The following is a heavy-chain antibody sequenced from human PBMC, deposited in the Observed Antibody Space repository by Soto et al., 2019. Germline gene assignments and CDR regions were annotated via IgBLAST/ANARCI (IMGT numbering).Heavy chain of an antibody. CDR3: ARDYYDYVWGSYRSNWFDP. Sequence: QVQLVESGGGVVQPGRSLRLSCAASGFTFSSYAMHWVRQAPGKGLEWVAVISYDGGNKYYADSVKGRFTISRDNSKNTLYLQMNSLRAEDTAVYYCARDYYDYVWGSYRSNWFDPWGQGTLVTVSS. V-gene: IGHV3-30-3*01. CDR1: GFTFSSYA. CDR2: ISYDGGNK. J-gene: IGHJ5*02. D-gene: IGHD3-16*02.